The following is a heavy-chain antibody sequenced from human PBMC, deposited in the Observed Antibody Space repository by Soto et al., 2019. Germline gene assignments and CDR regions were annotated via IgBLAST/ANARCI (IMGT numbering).Heavy chain of an antibody. J-gene: IGHJ6*03. CDR2: INEDSSYI. V-gene: IGHV3-21*01. CDR3: VGDFGWYFRSAYMDV. D-gene: IGHD3-3*01. Sequence: EVHLVESGGGLVKPGGSLRLSCAASGFDFSSYSMNWVRQAPGKGLEWVSSINEDSSYIYYAHSLRGRITISRDNAKESLYLQMNSLRAENTAVYYCVGDFGWYFRSAYMDVWGDGATVTLFS. CDR1: GFDFSSYS.